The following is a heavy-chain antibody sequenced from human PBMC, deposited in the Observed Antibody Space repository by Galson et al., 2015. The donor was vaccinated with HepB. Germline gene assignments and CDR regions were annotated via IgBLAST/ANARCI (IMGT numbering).Heavy chain of an antibody. CDR2: IIPIFGRG. D-gene: IGHD2-15*01. CDR3: ATGGECSGGSCHEGH. V-gene: IGHV1-69*06. J-gene: IGHJ4*02. Sequence: SVKVSCKASGGTFSSYVISWVRQAPGQGLEWMGGIIPIFGRGNYARKFQGRVTISANKSTTTAYMELSSLRSEDTAVYYCATGGECSGGSCHEGHWGRGTLVTVSS. CDR1: GGTFSSYV.